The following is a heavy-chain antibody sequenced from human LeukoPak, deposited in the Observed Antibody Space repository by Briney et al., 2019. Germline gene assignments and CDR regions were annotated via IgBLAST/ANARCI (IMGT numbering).Heavy chain of an antibody. Sequence: PSQTLSLTCTVSGGSISSGSYYWSWIRQPAGKGLEWIGRIYTSGSTNYNPSLKSRVTISVDTSKNQFSLKLSSVTAADTAVYYCARGGITGTTGLGYWFDPWGQGTLVTVSS. V-gene: IGHV4-61*02. CDR1: GGSISSGSYY. J-gene: IGHJ5*02. D-gene: IGHD1-7*01. CDR3: ARGGITGTTGLGYWFDP. CDR2: IYTSGST.